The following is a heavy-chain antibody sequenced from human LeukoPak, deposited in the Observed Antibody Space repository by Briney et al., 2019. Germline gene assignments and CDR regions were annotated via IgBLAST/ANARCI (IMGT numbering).Heavy chain of an antibody. D-gene: IGHD3-22*01. Sequence: GRSLRLSCAASGFTFDDYAMHWVRQAPGKGLEWVSGISWNSGSIGYADSVKGRFTISRDNAKNSLYLQMNSLRSEDTAVYYCAREREEYYYDSSGYYYTPSPWRLLDYWGQGTLVTVSS. V-gene: IGHV3-9*01. CDR3: AREREEYYYDSSGYYYTPSPWRLLDY. CDR2: ISWNSGSI. CDR1: GFTFDDYA. J-gene: IGHJ4*02.